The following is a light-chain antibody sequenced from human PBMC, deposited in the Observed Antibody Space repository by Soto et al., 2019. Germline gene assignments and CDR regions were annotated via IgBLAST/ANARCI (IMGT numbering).Light chain of an antibody. J-gene: IGLJ2*01. V-gene: IGLV2-14*01. CDR2: EVS. CDR3: SSYAGSATIV. Sequence: QSALTQPASVSGSPGQSIAISCTGTSSDIGSYNFVSWYQHHPGKVPKLMIYEVSYRPSGVSDRFSGSKSGNTASLTISGLQADDEADYYSSSYAGSATIVFGGGTKLTVL. CDR1: SSDIGSYNF.